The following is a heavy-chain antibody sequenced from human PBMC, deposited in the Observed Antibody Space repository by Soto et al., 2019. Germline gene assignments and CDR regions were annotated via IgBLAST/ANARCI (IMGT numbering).Heavy chain of an antibody. Sequence: QVTLKESGPVLVKPTETLTLTCTVSGFSLSNARMGVSWIRQPPGKALEWLAHIFSNDEKSYSTSLKSRLTISKDTTKSQVVLPMTTMDPVYTARYYPTPIQRNPPASGYDASDTWGQGTMTTVSS. D-gene: IGHD3-22*01. CDR2: IFSNDEK. CDR1: GFSLSNARMG. J-gene: IGHJ3*02. V-gene: IGHV2-26*01. CDR3: TPIQRNPPASGYDASDT.